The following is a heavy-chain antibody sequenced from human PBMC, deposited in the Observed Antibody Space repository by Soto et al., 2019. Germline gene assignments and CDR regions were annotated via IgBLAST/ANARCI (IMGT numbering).Heavy chain of an antibody. CDR3: AKAIFGVVILGY. Sequence: PWGSLRLSWTASGFTSSSHGMHWVLQAPGKGLEWVAVISYDGSNKYYADSVKGRFTISRDNSKNTLYLQMNSLRAEDTAVYYCAKAIFGVVILGYWGQRTLVTVSS. CDR2: ISYDGSNK. V-gene: IGHV3-30*18. J-gene: IGHJ4*02. D-gene: IGHD3-3*01. CDR1: GFTSSSHG.